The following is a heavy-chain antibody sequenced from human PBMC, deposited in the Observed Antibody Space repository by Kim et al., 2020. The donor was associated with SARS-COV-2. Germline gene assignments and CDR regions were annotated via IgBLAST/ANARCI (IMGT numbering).Heavy chain of an antibody. V-gene: IGHV3-23*01. J-gene: IGHJ6*01. CDR1: GFTFSSYA. CDR2: ISGSGGSR. D-gene: IGHD6-13*01. CDR3: SKDFPRAGRFGYYYYGM. Sequence: GGSLRLSCAASGFTFSSYAMSWVRQAPGKGLEWVCAISGSGGSRYYADSAKGQFRISRSNYETTHYLQMNSKRAEDTAADYCSKDFPRAGRFGYYYYGM.